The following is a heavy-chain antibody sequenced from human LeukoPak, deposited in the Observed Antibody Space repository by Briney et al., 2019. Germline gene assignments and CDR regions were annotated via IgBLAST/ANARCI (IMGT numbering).Heavy chain of an antibody. CDR2: ISGSGGST. V-gene: IGHV3-23*01. D-gene: IGHD2-2*01. J-gene: IGHJ1*01. CDR1: GFTFSSYA. CDR3: AKLTSWIVVRGYFQH. Sequence: TGGSLRLSCAASGFTFSSYAMSWVRQAPGKGLEWVSAISGSGGSTYYADSVKGRFTISRDNSKNTLYLQMNSLRAEDTAVYYCAKLTSWIVVRGYFQHWGQGTLVTVSS.